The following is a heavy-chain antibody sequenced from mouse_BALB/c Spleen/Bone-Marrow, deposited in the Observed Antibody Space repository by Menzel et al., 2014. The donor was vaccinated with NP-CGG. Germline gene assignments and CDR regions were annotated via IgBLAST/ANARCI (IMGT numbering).Heavy chain of an antibody. CDR3: AGGYYRYGDFAVDY. D-gene: IGHD2-12*01. CDR2: IYPGDGDT. V-gene: IGHV1-80*01. J-gene: IGHJ4*01. CDR1: GYALTSNW. Sequence: VQLQQSGAELVRPGPSVKISCKASGYALTSNWMNWVKQRPGQGLEWIGQIYPGDGDTNYNGKFKGKATLTADKSSSTSYMQLSRLTTEDSSVYFCAGGYYRYGDFAVDYWGQGTSVTVSS.